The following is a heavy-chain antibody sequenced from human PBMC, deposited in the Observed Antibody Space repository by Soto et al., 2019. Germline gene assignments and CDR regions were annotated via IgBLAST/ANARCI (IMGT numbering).Heavy chain of an antibody. CDR2: MHYTGFS. D-gene: IGHD3-10*01. CDR1: GDSVTSHY. J-gene: IGHJ6*03. CDR3: ARLGGYDYMDV. Sequence: SETLSLTCSFSGDSVTSHYLTWIRQSPEKGLEWIGYMHYTGFSHYNPSLKSRVTISVDRSKNHFTLQLSSVTPADTAVYYCARLGGYDYMDVWGKGTTVTVSS. V-gene: IGHV4-59*02.